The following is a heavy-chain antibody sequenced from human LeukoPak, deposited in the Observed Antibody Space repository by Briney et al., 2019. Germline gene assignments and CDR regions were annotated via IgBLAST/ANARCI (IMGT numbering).Heavy chain of an antibody. Sequence: GGSLRLSCAASGFTFSSYSMSWVRQAPGKGLEWVSAISGSGGSTYYADSMKGRFTISRDNSKNTLYLQMNSLRAEDTAVYYCARDLIVGTTIRYYFDYWGQGTLVTVS. CDR3: ARDLIVGTTIRYYFDY. D-gene: IGHD1-26*01. J-gene: IGHJ4*02. CDR2: ISGSGGST. CDR1: GFTFSSYS. V-gene: IGHV3-23*01.